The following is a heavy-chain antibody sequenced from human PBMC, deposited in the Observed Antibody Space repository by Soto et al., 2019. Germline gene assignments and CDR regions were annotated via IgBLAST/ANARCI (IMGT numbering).Heavy chain of an antibody. CDR1: GFTFSSYG. CDR3: AKGGHYCGGDCYPHNFDY. Sequence: PGGSLRLSCAASGFTFSSYGMHWVRQAPGKGLEWVAVISYDGSNKYYADSVKGRFTISRDNSKNTLYLQMNSLRAEDTAVYYCAKGGHYCGGDCYPHNFDYWGQGTLVTVSS. V-gene: IGHV3-30*18. J-gene: IGHJ4*02. D-gene: IGHD2-21*02. CDR2: ISYDGSNK.